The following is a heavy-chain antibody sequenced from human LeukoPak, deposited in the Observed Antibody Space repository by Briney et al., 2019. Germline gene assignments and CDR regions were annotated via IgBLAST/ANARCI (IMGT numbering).Heavy chain of an antibody. Sequence: ETGGSLRLSCAASGFTFSSYSMNWVRQAPGKGLVWVSSISSSSSFIYYADSVRGRFTISRDNAKNSLYLQMNSLRAEDTAVYYCARGEEWELVDDTFDSWGQGTMVTVSS. J-gene: IGHJ3*02. CDR3: ARGEEWELVDDTFDS. CDR1: GFTFSSYS. D-gene: IGHD1-26*01. V-gene: IGHV3-21*01. CDR2: ISSSSSFI.